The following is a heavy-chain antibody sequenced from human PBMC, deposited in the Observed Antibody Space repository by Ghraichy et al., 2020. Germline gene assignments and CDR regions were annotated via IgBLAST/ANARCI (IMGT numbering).Heavy chain of an antibody. D-gene: IGHD2-8*01. CDR1: GGSISSGGYY. V-gene: IGHV4-31*03. Sequence: SETLSLTCTVSGGSISSGGYYWSWIRQHPGKGLEWIGYIYYSGSTYYNPSLKSRVTISVDTSKNQFSLKLSSVTAADTAVYYCAREMAYCTNGVCYKGYFQHWGQGTLVTVSS. CDR2: IYYSGST. CDR3: AREMAYCTNGVCYKGYFQH. J-gene: IGHJ1*01.